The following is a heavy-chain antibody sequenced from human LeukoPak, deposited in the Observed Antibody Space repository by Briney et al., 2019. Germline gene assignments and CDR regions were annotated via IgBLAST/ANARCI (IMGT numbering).Heavy chain of an antibody. CDR3: ARGGESYDILTGYFGADY. Sequence: ASVKVSCKASGYTFTSYDINWVRQATGQGLEWMGWMNPNSGNTGYAQKFQGRVTMTRNTSISTAYMELSSLRSEDTAVYYCARGGESYDILTGYFGADYWGQGTLVTVSS. D-gene: IGHD3-9*01. V-gene: IGHV1-8*01. J-gene: IGHJ4*02. CDR2: MNPNSGNT. CDR1: GYTFTSYD.